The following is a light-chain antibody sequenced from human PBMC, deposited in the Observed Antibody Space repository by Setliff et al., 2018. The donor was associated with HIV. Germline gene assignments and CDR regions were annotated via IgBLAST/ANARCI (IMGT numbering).Light chain of an antibody. J-gene: IGLJ1*01. V-gene: IGLV2-8*01. CDR2: EIT. CDR3: SSYASSNSYV. Sequence: QSALAQPPSASGSPGQSVTISCTGTSSDVGDYNYVSWYQQHPGKAPKLMIYEITKRPSGVPDRFSGSKSGNTASLTVSGLQAEDEADYYCSSYASSNSYVFGTGTKVT. CDR1: SSDVGDYNY.